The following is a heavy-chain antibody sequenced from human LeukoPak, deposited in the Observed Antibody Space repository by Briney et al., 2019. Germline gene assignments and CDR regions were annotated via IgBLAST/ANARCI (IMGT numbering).Heavy chain of an antibody. D-gene: IGHD2-2*01. CDR3: VKPYHHQDASGSIQTAFYFDL. CDR2: VYADGST. V-gene: IGHV4-39*01. J-gene: IGHJ4*02. Sequence: SETLSLTCTVSGGSFSRRRYYWAWIRQSPGKVLEWIGSVYADGSTFYTPSLKSRVAISVDTSKNHFPLRLSSATAADTAVYYCVKPYHHQDASGSIQTAFYFDLWGQGILVTVSS. CDR1: GGSFSRRRYY.